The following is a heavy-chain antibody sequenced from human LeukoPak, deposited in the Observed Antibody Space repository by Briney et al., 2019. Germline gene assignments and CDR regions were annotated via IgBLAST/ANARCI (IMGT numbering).Heavy chain of an antibody. J-gene: IGHJ4*02. CDR3: ARVYYGDFDY. D-gene: IGHD4-17*01. V-gene: IGHV3-48*03. Sequence: GGSLRLSCAASGFTFSSYEMNWVRQAPGRGLEWVSYISSSGSTIYYAGSVKGRFTISRDNAKNSRYLQMNSLTAEDSAVYYGARVYYGDFDYWGQGTLVTVSS. CDR2: ISSSGSTI. CDR1: GFTFSSYE.